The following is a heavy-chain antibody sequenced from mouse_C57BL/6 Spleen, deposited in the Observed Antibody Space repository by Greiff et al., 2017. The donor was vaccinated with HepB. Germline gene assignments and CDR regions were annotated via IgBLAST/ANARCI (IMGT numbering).Heavy chain of an antibody. J-gene: IGHJ3*01. CDR3: ARSGGSLGVY. D-gene: IGHD6-2*01. V-gene: IGHV1-55*01. CDR2: IYPGSGST. CDR1: GYTFTSYW. Sequence: QVHVKQPGAELVKPGASVKMSCKASGYTFTSYWITWVKQRPGQGLEWIGDIYPGSGSTNYNEKFKSKATLTVDTSSSSAYMQLSSLTSEDSAVYYCARSGGSLGVYWGQGTLVTVSA.